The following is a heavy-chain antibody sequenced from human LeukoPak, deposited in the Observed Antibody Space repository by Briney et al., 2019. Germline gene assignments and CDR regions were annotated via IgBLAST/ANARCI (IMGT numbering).Heavy chain of an antibody. V-gene: IGHV3-53*05. CDR3: AKDSSSTIAAAGWFDP. CDR2: IYSGGST. CDR1: GFTVSSNY. D-gene: IGHD6-13*01. J-gene: IGHJ5*02. Sequence: GGSLRLSCAASGFTVSSNYMSWVRQAPGKGLEWVSVIYSGGSTDYADSVKGRFTISRDNAKNSLYLQMNSLRAEDMALYYCAKDSSSTIAAAGWFDPWGQGTLVTVSS.